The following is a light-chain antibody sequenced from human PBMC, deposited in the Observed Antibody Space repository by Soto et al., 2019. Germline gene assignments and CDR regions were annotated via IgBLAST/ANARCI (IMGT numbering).Light chain of an antibody. J-gene: IGLJ3*02. Sequence: QSVLTQPPSVSAAPGQKVTISCSGSNSNIGYNYVSWYQHLPGAAPKLLIYDNDKRPSDVPARFSGSKSGTSATLGITGLQTGDEADYYCGAWDSDLSVVLFGAGTKLTVL. V-gene: IGLV1-51*01. CDR2: DND. CDR3: GAWDSDLSVVL. CDR1: NSNIGYNY.